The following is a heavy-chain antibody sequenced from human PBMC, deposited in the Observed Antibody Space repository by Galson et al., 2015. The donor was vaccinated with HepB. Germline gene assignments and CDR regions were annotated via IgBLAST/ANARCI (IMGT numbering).Heavy chain of an antibody. CDR1: GFTFSSYG. V-gene: IGHV3-23*01. Sequence: SLRLSCAASGFTFSSYGMNWVRQAPGKGLEWVSLISGSGRTTDYADSVKGRFTISRDNSKNTLYLQMDSLRGEDTAVYYCAKDKLSVMDWWGQGTLVTVSS. D-gene: IGHD3/OR15-3a*01. CDR3: AKDKLSVMDW. J-gene: IGHJ4*02. CDR2: ISGSGRTT.